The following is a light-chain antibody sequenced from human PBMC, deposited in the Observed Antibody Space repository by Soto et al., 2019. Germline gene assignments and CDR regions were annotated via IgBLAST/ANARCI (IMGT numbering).Light chain of an antibody. Sequence: IVMPQSPATLSVSPGERAPLSCRASQSVSSNLAWYQQKPGQAPRLLIYGASTRATGIPARFSGSGSGTEFTLTISSLEPEDFAVYYCQQRGNWPPITFGQGTRLEIK. V-gene: IGKV3-15*01. J-gene: IGKJ5*01. CDR2: GAS. CDR1: QSVSSN. CDR3: QQRGNWPPIT.